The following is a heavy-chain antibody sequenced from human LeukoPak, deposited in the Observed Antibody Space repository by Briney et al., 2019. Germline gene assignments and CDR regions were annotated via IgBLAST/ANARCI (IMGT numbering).Heavy chain of an antibody. D-gene: IGHD6-13*01. CDR1: GFTFSGSA. V-gene: IGHV3-73*01. CDR2: IRSTANNFAT. CDR3: PRYSSRRDLDY. Sequence: GGSPRLSCAASGFTFSGSAMHWVRQASGKGLEWVGRIRSTANNFATAYAASVKGRFTISRDDSKNTAYLQMNSLKTEDTAVYYCPRYSSRRDLDYWGQGTLVTVSS. J-gene: IGHJ4*02.